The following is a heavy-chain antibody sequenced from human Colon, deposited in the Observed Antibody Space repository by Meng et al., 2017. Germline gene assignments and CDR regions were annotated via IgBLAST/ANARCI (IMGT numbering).Heavy chain of an antibody. CDR2: ISSSGDTM. J-gene: IGHJ4*02. Sequence: GSLRLSCAASGFTFSSYEMNWVRQAPGKGLEWISYISSSGDTMYYADSVKGRFTISRDNANNSLYLQMNSLRAEDTAVYYCARVKGLRWHYFDYWGQGTLVTVSS. CDR3: ARVKGLRWHYFDY. V-gene: IGHV3-48*03. CDR1: GFTFSSYE. D-gene: IGHD4-23*01.